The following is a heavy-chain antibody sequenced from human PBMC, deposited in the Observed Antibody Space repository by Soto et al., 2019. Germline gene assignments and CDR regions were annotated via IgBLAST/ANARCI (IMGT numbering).Heavy chain of an antibody. D-gene: IGHD3-22*01. CDR3: ARGRYYYDSSGYYRPTYFDY. Sequence: QVQLVQSGAEVKKPGSSVKVSCKASGGTFSSYAISWVRQAPGQGLEWMGGSIPIFGTANYAQKFQGRVTITADESTSTAYMELSSLRSEDTAVYYCARGRYYYDSSGYYRPTYFDYWGQGTLVTVSS. CDR1: GGTFSSYA. CDR2: SIPIFGTA. J-gene: IGHJ4*02. V-gene: IGHV1-69*01.